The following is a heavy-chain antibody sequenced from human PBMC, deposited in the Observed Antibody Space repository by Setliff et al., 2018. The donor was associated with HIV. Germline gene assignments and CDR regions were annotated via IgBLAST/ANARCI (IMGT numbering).Heavy chain of an antibody. D-gene: IGHD2-15*01. Sequence: SETLSLTCAVYGGSFTNYYWSWIRQAPGKGLEWIGEINHSGRTNFNPSLKSQVTISVDTSKQQVSLKLRSVSAADTAVYYCARDGTCNGGPCYGFDPWGQGTLVTVSS. J-gene: IGHJ5*02. CDR2: INHSGRT. CDR1: GGSFTNYY. CDR3: ARDGTCNGGPCYGFDP. V-gene: IGHV4-34*01.